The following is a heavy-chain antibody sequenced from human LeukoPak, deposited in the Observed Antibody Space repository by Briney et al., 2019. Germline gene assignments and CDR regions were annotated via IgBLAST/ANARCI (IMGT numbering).Heavy chain of an antibody. CDR2: IYYSGST. CDR3: ARLFYDFWSGYPYYMDV. J-gene: IGHJ6*03. V-gene: IGHV4-59*01. Sequence: PSETLSLTCTVSGGSISSYYWSWIRQPPGKGLEWIGYIYYSGSTNYNPSLKSRVTISVDTSKNQFSLKLSSVTAADTAVYYCARLFYDFWSGYPYYMDVWGKGTTVTVSS. CDR1: GGSISSYY. D-gene: IGHD3-3*01.